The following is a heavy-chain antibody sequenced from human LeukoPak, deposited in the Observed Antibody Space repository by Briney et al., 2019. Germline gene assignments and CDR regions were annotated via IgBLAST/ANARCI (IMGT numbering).Heavy chain of an antibody. D-gene: IGHD7-27*01. CDR1: GFTFSNAW. CDR3: TTGNWGSFSY. CDR2: IKSKTDGGTT. J-gene: IGHJ4*02. V-gene: IGHV3-15*01. Sequence: GGSLRLSCAASGFTFSNAWMNWVRQAPGKGLEWVGRIKSKTDGGTTDYTAPVKGRFTISRDDSKYTLCLQVNSLKTEDTAVYYCTTGNWGSFSYWGQGTLVTVSS.